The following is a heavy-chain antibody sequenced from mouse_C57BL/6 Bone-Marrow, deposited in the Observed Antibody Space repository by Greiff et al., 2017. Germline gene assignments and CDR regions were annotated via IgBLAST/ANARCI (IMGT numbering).Heavy chain of an antibody. V-gene: IGHV3-6*01. J-gene: IGHJ1*03. CDR1: GYSITSGYY. CDR2: ISYDGSN. CDR3: ARGDDGYYVGYFDV. D-gene: IGHD2-3*01. Sequence: DVQLVESGPGLVKPSQSLSLTCSVTGYSITSGYYWNWIRQFPGNKLEWMGYISYDGSNNYNPSLKNRISITRDPSKNQFFLKLNSVTTEDTATYYCARGDDGYYVGYFDVWGTGTTVTVSS.